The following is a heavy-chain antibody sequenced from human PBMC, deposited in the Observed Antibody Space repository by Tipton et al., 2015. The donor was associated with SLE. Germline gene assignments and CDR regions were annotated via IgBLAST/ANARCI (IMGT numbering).Heavy chain of an antibody. CDR2: IYYSGST. J-gene: IGHJ3*02. V-gene: IGHV4-31*03. CDR3: ASEGVHYDFWSGATGAFDI. D-gene: IGHD3-3*01. Sequence: TLSLTCTVSGGSISSGGYYWSWIRQHPGKGLEWIGYIYYSGSTYYNPSLKSRVTISVDTSKNQFSLKLSSVTAADTAVYYCASEGVHYDFWSGATGAFDIWGQGTMVTVSS. CDR1: GGSISSGGYY.